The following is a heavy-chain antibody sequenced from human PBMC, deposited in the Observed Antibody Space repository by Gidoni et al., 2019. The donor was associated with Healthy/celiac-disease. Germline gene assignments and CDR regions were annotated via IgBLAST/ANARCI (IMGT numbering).Heavy chain of an antibody. CDR1: GASFSGYS. CDR3: ARKGSGSYRVYYYYGMDV. CDR2: INHSGST. Sequence: QVQLQQWGAGLLKPSETLPITCAAYGASFSGYSWSWIRQRPGKGLEWIGEINHSGSTNYNPSLKSRVPISVDTSKTQFSLKLSSVTAADTAVYYCARKGSGSYRVYYYYGMDVWGQGTTVTVSS. D-gene: IGHD3-10*01. J-gene: IGHJ6*02. V-gene: IGHV4-34*01.